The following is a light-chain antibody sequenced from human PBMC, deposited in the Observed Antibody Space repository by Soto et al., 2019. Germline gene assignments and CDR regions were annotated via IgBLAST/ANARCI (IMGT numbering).Light chain of an antibody. J-gene: IGLJ3*02. CDR2: DVS. V-gene: IGLV2-8*01. CDR1: SSDVGGYNY. Sequence: ALTQPPSASGSPGQSVTISCTGTSSDVGGYNYVSWYQQHPGKAPKLMIYDVSKRPSGVPDRFSGAKSGNTASLTVSGLQAEDEANYYCSSYAGSNNFVVFGGGTKLTVL. CDR3: SSYAGSNNFVV.